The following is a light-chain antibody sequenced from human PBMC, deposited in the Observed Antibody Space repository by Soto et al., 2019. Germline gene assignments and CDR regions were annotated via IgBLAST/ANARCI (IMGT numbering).Light chain of an antibody. J-gene: IGLJ1*01. CDR1: SSNIGAGYD. CDR2: GNS. CDR3: QSYDSSLSGWV. Sequence: QSVLTQPPSVSGAPGQRVTISCTGSSSNIGAGYDVHWYQQLPGTAPKLLIYGNSNRPSGVPDRFSGSKSGSSASLAITGLQAEDEADYYCQSYDSSLSGWVFGYGTKVNVL. V-gene: IGLV1-40*01.